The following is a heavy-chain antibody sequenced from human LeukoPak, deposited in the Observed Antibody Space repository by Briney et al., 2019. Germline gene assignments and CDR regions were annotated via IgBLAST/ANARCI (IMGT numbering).Heavy chain of an antibody. Sequence: KDSETLSLTCTVSGGSISTYFWSWIRQPPGKALEYIGYIYGSGRTYYNPSLKSRATISFDTSKNQFSLKLGSVTAADTAVYYCARGTGGYKFDPWGQGTLVIVSS. CDR3: ARGTGGYKFDP. CDR1: GGSISTYF. J-gene: IGHJ5*02. V-gene: IGHV4-59*01. D-gene: IGHD5-24*01. CDR2: IYGSGRT.